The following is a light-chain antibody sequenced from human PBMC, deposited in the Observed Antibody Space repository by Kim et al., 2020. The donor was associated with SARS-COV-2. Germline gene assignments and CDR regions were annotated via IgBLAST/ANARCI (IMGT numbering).Light chain of an antibody. CDR1: QSISSY. J-gene: IGKJ4*01. V-gene: IGKV1-39*01. CDR2: AAS. CDR3: QQSYSTPLT. Sequence: ASVGDRVTITCRASQSISSYLNWYQQKLGKAPKLLIYAASSLQSGVPSRFSGSGSGTDFTLTISSLQPEDFATYYCQQSYSTPLTFGGGTKVDIK.